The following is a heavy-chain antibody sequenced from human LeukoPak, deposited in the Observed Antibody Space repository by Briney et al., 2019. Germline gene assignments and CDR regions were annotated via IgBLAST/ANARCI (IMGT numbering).Heavy chain of an antibody. CDR3: ARGRCSSTSCPFGY. Sequence: EASVKVSCKASGYTFTSYGISWVRQAPGQGLEWMGWISAYNGNTNYAQKLQGRVTMTTDTSTSTAYMELRSLRSDDTAVYYCARGRCSSTSCPFGYWGQGTLVTVSS. CDR1: GYTFTSYG. D-gene: IGHD2-2*01. V-gene: IGHV1-18*01. J-gene: IGHJ4*02. CDR2: ISAYNGNT.